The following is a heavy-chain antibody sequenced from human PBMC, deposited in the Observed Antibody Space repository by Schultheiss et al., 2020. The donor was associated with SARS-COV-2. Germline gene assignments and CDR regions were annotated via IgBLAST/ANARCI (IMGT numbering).Heavy chain of an antibody. V-gene: IGHV1-2*02. Sequence: ASVKVSCAASGFTFSSYAICWVRQAPGQGLEWMGWINPNSGGTNYAQKFQGRVTMTRDTSISTAYMELSRLRSEDMAVYYCARDRDIAAAATPFDPWGQGTLVTVSS. CDR3: ARDRDIAAAATPFDP. J-gene: IGHJ5*02. CDR1: GFTFSSYA. D-gene: IGHD6-13*01. CDR2: INPNSGGT.